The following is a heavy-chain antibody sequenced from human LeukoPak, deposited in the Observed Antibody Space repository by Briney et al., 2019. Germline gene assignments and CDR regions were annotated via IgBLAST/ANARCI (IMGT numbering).Heavy chain of an antibody. Sequence: PGGSLRLSCEASGFTFRSYSMNWVRQAPGKGLEWVSYISSSSDYINYADSVKGRFTISRDNAKNSLYLQMNSLRAGDTAVYYCAKTLWPYEAFDIWGQGTMSTVSS. CDR3: AKTLWPYEAFDI. CDR2: ISSSSDYI. CDR1: GFTFRSYS. J-gene: IGHJ3*02. V-gene: IGHV3-21*05. D-gene: IGHD3-16*01.